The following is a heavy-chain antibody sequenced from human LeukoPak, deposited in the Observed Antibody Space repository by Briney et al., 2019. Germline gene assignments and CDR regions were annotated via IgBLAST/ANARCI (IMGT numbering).Heavy chain of an antibody. CDR2: IGGSGGST. J-gene: IGHJ4*02. CDR1: GFTLNGYA. CDR3: AIDLSYDFWSGYSLDY. V-gene: IGHV3-23*01. Sequence: PGGSLRLSCAASGFTLNGYAMSSVRQAPGKGLEWVSAIGGSGGSTYYADSVKGRFTISRDNSKNTLYLQMNSLRAEDTAVYYCAIDLSYDFWSGYSLDYWGQGTLVTVSS. D-gene: IGHD3-3*01.